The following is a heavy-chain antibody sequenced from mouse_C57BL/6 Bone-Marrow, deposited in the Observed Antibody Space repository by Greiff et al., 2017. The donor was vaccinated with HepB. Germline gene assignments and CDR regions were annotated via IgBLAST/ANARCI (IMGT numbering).Heavy chain of an antibody. CDR1: GYTFTSYW. V-gene: IGHV1-61*01. CDR3: ALKGAMDY. Sequence: VQLQQPGAELVRPGSSVKLSCKASGYTFTSYWMDWVKQRPGQGLEWIGNIYPSDSETHYNQKFKDKATLTVDKSSSTAYMLLSSLTSEDSAVYYCALKGAMDYWGQGTSVTVSS. J-gene: IGHJ4*01. D-gene: IGHD1-3*01. CDR2: IYPSDSET.